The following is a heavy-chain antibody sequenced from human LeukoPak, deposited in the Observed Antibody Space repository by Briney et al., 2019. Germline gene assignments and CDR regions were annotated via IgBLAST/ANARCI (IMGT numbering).Heavy chain of an antibody. CDR2: ISSSSSYI. CDR1: GFTFSSYE. V-gene: IGHV3-21*04. J-gene: IGHJ4*02. D-gene: IGHD5-18*01. CDR3: ARAEGYSYGALDY. Sequence: PGGSLRLSCAASGFTFSSYEMNWVRQAPGKGLEWVSSISSSSSYIYYADSVKGRFTISRDNAKNSLYLQMNSLRAEDTAVYYCARAEGYSYGALDYWGQGTLVTVSS.